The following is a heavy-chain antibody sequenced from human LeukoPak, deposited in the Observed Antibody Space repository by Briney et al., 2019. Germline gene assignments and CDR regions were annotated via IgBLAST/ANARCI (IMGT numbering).Heavy chain of an antibody. CDR3: AKDGYNP. V-gene: IGHV3-7*01. J-gene: IGHJ4*02. Sequence: GGSLRLSCAASGFTFSNYWMSWVRQAPGKGLEWVANIKEDGSEKYYVDSVKGRFTISRDNAKNSLYLQMNSLRAEDTAGYYCAKDGYNPWGQGTLVTVSS. D-gene: IGHD5-24*01. CDR1: GFTFSNYW. CDR2: IKEDGSEK.